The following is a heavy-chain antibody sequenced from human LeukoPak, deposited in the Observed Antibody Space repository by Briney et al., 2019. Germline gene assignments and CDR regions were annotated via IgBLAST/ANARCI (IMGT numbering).Heavy chain of an antibody. CDR2: TYYRSKWYN. J-gene: IGHJ4*02. CDR3: AGGTGVFDY. CDR1: GDSVSSNSAA. Sequence: SQTLSHTCAISGDSVSSNSAAWNWFRQSPSRGLEWLGRTYYRSKWYNDYAVSVKSRITINPDTSKNQISLQLNSVTPEDTAVYYCAGGTGVFDYWGQGTLVTVSS. V-gene: IGHV6-1*01. D-gene: IGHD7-27*01.